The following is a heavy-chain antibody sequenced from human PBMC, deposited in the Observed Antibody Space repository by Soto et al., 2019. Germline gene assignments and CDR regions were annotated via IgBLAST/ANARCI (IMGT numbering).Heavy chain of an antibody. V-gene: IGHV3-72*01. CDR1: GFTFSDHY. CDR3: ARPPYDSSCYYPN. D-gene: IGHD3-22*01. J-gene: IGHJ4*02. CDR2: TRNKANSYTT. Sequence: EVQLVESGGGLVQPGGSLRLSCAASGFTFSDHYMDWVRQTPGKGLEWVGRTRNKANSYTTEYAASVKGRFTISRHASKNSLYLQMNSLKTEDTAVYYCARPPYDSSCYYPNWGQGTLVTVSS.